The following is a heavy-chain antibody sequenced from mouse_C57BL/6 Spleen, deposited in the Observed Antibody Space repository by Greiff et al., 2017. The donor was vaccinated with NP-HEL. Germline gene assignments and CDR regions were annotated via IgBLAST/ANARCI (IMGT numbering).Heavy chain of an antibody. D-gene: IGHD1-1*01. CDR2: INPGSGGT. CDR1: GYAFTNYL. CDR3: ARSEVITTVVATKGFAY. J-gene: IGHJ3*01. V-gene: IGHV1-54*01. Sequence: VQLQQSGAELVRPGTSVKVSCKASGYAFTNYLIEWVKQRPGQGLEWIGVINPGSGGTNYNEKFKGKATLTADKSSSTAYMQLSILTSEDSAVYFCARSEVITTVVATKGFAYWGQGTLVTVSA.